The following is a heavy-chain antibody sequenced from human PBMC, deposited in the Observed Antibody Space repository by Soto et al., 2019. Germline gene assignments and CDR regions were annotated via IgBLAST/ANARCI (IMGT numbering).Heavy chain of an antibody. V-gene: IGHV4-34*02. CDR1: GGSFSGYY. J-gene: IGHJ5*02. Sequence: QVQLQQWGAGLLKPSETLSLTCAVYGGSFSGYYWTWIRQPPGTGLEWIGEINQRGSTNYSSSLKSRVTMSVDTSKNQFSLKLTSVTAADTAVYYCARGSVVTPAAIFHRVGDNWFDPRGQGTLVSLSS. CDR3: ARGSVVTPAAIFHRVGDNWFDP. CDR2: INQRGST. D-gene: IGHD2-2*01.